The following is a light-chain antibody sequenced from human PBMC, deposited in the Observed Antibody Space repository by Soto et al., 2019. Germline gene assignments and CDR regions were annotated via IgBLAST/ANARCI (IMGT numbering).Light chain of an antibody. CDR3: QQYNDWPQT. Sequence: EIVMTQSTATLSVSPGERATLSCRASQSVDNNLAWYQQQPGQAPRLLVYAASTRATGLPAKYSGSGSGTEFTLTISSLQSEDFAVYYCQQYNDWPQTFGQGTKVEIK. CDR1: QSVDNN. V-gene: IGKV3-15*01. CDR2: AAS. J-gene: IGKJ1*01.